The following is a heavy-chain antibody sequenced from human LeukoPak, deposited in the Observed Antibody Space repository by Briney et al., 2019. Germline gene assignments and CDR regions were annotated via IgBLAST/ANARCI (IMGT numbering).Heavy chain of an antibody. D-gene: IGHD1-26*01. CDR3: AKSGKGLLRPYFDY. CDR2: ISAYNGNT. Sequence: ASVKVSCKASGYTFTSYGISWVRQAPGQGLEWMGWISAYNGNTNYGQKLQGRVTMTTDTSTSTAYMELRSLRSDDTAVYYCAKSGKGLLRPYFDYWGQGTLVTVSS. V-gene: IGHV1-18*01. CDR1: GYTFTSYG. J-gene: IGHJ4*02.